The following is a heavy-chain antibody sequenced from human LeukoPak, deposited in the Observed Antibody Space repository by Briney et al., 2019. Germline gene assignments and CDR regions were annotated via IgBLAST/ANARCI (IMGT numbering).Heavy chain of an antibody. D-gene: IGHD3-3*01. J-gene: IGHJ4*02. CDR1: GFTFSSYG. CDR2: IWYDGSNK. Sequence: GGSLRLSCVASGFTFSSYGMHWVRQAPGKGLEWVAVIWYDGSNKYYADSVKGRFTISRDNSKNTLYLQMNSLRAEDTAVYYCAKVVSEEIWSGYWYWGQGTLVTISS. CDR3: AKVVSEEIWSGYWY. V-gene: IGHV3-33*06.